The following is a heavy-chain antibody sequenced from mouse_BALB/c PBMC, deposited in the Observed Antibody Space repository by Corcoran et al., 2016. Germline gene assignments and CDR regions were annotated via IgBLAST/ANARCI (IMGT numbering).Heavy chain of an antibody. Sequence: QVTLKESGPGILQPSQTLSLTCSFSGFSLSTSGMGVSWIRQPSGKGLEWLAHIYWDDDKRYNPSLKSRLTISKDTSRNQVFLKITSVDTADTATYYCARRRDGYFDVWGAGTTVTVSS. CDR2: IYWDDDK. CDR1: GFSLSTSGMG. V-gene: IGHV8-12*01. CDR3: ARRRDGYFDV. J-gene: IGHJ1*01. D-gene: IGHD3-3*01.